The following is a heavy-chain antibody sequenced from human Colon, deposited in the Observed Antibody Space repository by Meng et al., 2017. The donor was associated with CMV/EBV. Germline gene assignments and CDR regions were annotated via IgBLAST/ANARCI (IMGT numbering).Heavy chain of an antibody. CDR2: IHPGDSDT. CDR3: AGTVAGPDAFDI. V-gene: IGHV5-51*01. J-gene: IGHJ3*02. D-gene: IGHD6-19*01. Sequence: KVSCKGSGYSFSTSWIDWVRQRPGKGMEWMGIIHPGDSDTRYSPSFQGQVTISADESINTAHLQWSSLKTSDTGTYYCAGTVAGPDAFDIWGQGTMVTVSS. CDR1: GYSFSTSW.